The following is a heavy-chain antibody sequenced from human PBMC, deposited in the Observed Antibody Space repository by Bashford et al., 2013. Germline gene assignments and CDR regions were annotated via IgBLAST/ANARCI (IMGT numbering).Heavy chain of an antibody. CDR3: ATRTSVPGSYYSPPDY. D-gene: IGHD3-10*01. Sequence: HSGGSLRLSCAASGFTFSNYGMTWVRQAPGKGLEWVSSITESGSTTYYADSVKGRFTMSRDNSKDSLVLQMSSLRAEDTAVYYCATRTSVPGSYYSPPDYWGQGTLVTVSS. CDR2: ITESGSTT. CDR1: GFTFSNYG. J-gene: IGHJ4*02. V-gene: IGHV3-23*01.